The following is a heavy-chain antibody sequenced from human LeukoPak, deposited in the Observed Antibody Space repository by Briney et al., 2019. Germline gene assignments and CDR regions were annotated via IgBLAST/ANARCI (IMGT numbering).Heavy chain of an antibody. CDR1: GFTFGGYW. CDR2: INSDGGRT. Sequence: GGSLRLSCAASGFTFGGYWMHWVRQAPGKGVVWVSRINSDGGRTIYADSVKGRFTVSRDNAKNTFYLQMNSLRAEDTAVYYCARVGAIVARLPHFDYWGQGTLVTVSS. D-gene: IGHD5-12*01. CDR3: ARVGAIVARLPHFDY. V-gene: IGHV3-74*01. J-gene: IGHJ4*02.